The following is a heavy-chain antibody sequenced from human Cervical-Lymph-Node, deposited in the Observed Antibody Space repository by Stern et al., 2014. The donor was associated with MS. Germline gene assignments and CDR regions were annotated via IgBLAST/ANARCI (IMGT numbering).Heavy chain of an antibody. D-gene: IGHD2-2*01. CDR1: GFSLNTRGMR. J-gene: IGHJ4*02. V-gene: IGHV2-70*04. CDR2: IDWDDDK. Sequence: QVTLKESGPAVVKPTQTLTLTCTFSGFSLNTRGMRVSWVRQPPGKALEWLARIDWDDDKFYSKSLKTRLTISKDTFKNQVVLTMTNMDPVDTATYSCARSRCTNTRCSRGYPTVWDSWGQGTLVTVSS. CDR3: ARSRCTNTRCSRGYPTVWDS.